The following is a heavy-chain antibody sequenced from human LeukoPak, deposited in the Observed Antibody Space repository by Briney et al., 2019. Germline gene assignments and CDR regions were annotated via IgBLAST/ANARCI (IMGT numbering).Heavy chain of an antibody. CDR3: AKDEPDLGAHRLQAPFDY. V-gene: IGHV3-23*01. CDR1: GFTFSSYA. J-gene: IGHJ4*02. Sequence: PGASLRLSCAASGFTFSSYAMSWVRQAPGKGLEWVSAISGSGGSTYYADSVKGRFTISRDNSKNTLYLQMSSLRAEDTAVYYCAKDEPDLGAHRLQAPFDYWGQGTLVTVYS. D-gene: IGHD3-16*01. CDR2: ISGSGGST.